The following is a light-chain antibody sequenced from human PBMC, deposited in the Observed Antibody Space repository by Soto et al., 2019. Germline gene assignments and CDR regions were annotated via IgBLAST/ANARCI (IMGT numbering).Light chain of an antibody. CDR3: KQYNNWPCT. J-gene: IGKJ3*01. Sequence: EIVMTQSPATLSVSPGERATLSCRASQSISSNLAWYQQKPGQAPRLLIYGASTSATGIPATFSGSGSETEFTLTISSLQSEDFAVYYCKQYNNWPCTFGPGTKVDIK. CDR2: GAS. CDR1: QSISSN. V-gene: IGKV3-15*01.